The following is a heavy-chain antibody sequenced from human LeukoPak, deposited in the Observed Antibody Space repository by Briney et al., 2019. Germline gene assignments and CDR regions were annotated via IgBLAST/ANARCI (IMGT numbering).Heavy chain of an antibody. CDR3: AKDWTTVVTPKGYYFDS. CDR2: ISTTGGST. Sequence: GGSLRLSCAASGFSLNNYAMSWVRQAPGKGLEWVSAISTTGGSTYYADSVKGRFTVSRDNSKNTLSLQMDSLRVEGTALYYCAKDWTTVVTPKGYYFDSWGQGTLVTVSS. D-gene: IGHD4-23*01. CDR1: GFSLNNYA. J-gene: IGHJ4*02. V-gene: IGHV3-23*01.